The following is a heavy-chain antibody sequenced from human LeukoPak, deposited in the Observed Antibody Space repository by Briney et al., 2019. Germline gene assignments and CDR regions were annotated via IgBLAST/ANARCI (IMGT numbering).Heavy chain of an antibody. CDR2: INHSGST. CDR1: GGSFSGYY. V-gene: IGHV4-34*01. CDR3: EAAAGTIAKVSY. Sequence: SETLSLTCAVYGGSFSGYYWSWIRQPPGKGLEWIGEINHSGSTNYNPSLKGRVTISVDTSKNQFSLKLSSVTAADTAVYYCEAAAGTIAKVSYWGQGTLVTVSS. J-gene: IGHJ4*02. D-gene: IGHD6-13*01.